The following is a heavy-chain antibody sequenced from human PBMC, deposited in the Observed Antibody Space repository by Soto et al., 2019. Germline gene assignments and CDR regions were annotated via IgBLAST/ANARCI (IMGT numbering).Heavy chain of an antibody. D-gene: IGHD6-6*01. CDR1: GVTFSSYA. V-gene: IGHV1-69*06. CDR3: ARSPYSSSSYFDY. CDR2: IIPIFGSA. J-gene: IGHJ4*02. Sequence: SVKVSCKASGVTFSSYAISWVRQAPGQGLEWMGGIIPIFGSANYAQNFQGRVTITADKSTTTTYMELSSLRSEDTAVYYCARSPYSSSSYFDYWGQGTPVTVSS.